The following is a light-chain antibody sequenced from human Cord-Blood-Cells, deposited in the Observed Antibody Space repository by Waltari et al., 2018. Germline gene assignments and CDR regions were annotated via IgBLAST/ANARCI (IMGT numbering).Light chain of an antibody. J-gene: IGKJ2*01. CDR2: DAS. Sequence: EIVLTQSPATLSLSPGERATLSCRASQSVSSYLAWYQQKPGQAPRLLIYDASNRATSIPARFSGSGSGTDFTLTISSLEPEDVAVDYCQQRSNWPPYTFGQGTKLEIK. V-gene: IGKV3-11*01. CDR1: QSVSSY. CDR3: QQRSNWPPYT.